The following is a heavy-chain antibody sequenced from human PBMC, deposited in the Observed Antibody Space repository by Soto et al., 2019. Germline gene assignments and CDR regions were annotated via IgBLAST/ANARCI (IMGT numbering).Heavy chain of an antibody. CDR1: RITFSNYG. J-gene: IGHJ3*01. Sequence: RRLSCAASRITFSNYGMSWVRQAPVKVLEWVSAISGSGTSTYYVDSVKGRFTISRDNSKSTLYLQMNSLKAEDTAMYYCVKEGSGWSSRGSFDFWGRGTMVTVSS. CDR3: VKEGSGWSSRGSFDF. V-gene: IGHV3-23*02. D-gene: IGHD6-19*01. CDR2: ISGSGTST.